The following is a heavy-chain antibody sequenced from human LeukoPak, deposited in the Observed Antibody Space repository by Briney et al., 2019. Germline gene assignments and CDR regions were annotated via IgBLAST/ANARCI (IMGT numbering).Heavy chain of an antibody. CDR3: ARDELGGDYYYGMDV. Sequence: GGSLRLSCAVSGFTVSSNYMSWVRQAPGKGLEWVSVIYSGGNTYYADSVKGRFTISRDNSKNTLYLQMNSLRAEDTAVYYCARDELGGDYYYGMDVWGQGTTVTVSS. D-gene: IGHD7-27*01. V-gene: IGHV3-66*01. CDR1: GFTVSSNY. J-gene: IGHJ6*02. CDR2: IYSGGNT.